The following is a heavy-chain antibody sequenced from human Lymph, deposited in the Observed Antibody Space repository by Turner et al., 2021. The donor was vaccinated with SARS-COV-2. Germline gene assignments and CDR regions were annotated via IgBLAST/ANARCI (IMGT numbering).Heavy chain of an antibody. V-gene: IGHV1-2*02. CDR1: GYIFTGYY. CDR2: INPNSGGT. D-gene: IGHD4-17*01. J-gene: IGHJ6*02. Sequence: QVLLVQSGAEVKRRGASVKVSCKASGYIFTGYYMHWVRKAPGQGREWMGWINPNSGGTNYAQKFQSRVTMTRDTSISTAYMEVSRLRSDDTAVYYCARDTRGDYSYYYDGMDVWGQGTMVTVSS. CDR3: ARDTRGDYSYYYDGMDV.